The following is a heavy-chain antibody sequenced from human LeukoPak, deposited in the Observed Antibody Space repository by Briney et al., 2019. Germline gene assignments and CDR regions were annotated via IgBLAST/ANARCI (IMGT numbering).Heavy chain of an antibody. Sequence: GGSLRLSCAASGFTFSSYAMSWVRQAPGKRLEWVSGISGSGGSTYYADSVKGRFTISRDNSKNTLYLQMNSLRAEDTAVYYCAKDTYWAAGGDYWGQGTLVTVSS. CDR3: AKDTYWAAGGDY. J-gene: IGHJ4*02. CDR2: ISGSGGST. V-gene: IGHV3-23*01. D-gene: IGHD6-13*01. CDR1: GFTFSSYA.